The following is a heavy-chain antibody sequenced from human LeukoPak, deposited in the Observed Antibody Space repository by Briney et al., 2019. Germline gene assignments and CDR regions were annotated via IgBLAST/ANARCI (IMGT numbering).Heavy chain of an antibody. CDR2: ISYDGSNK. CDR1: GFTFSSYA. J-gene: IGHJ4*02. D-gene: IGHD4-17*01. CDR3: ARDGGYGDYAPLDY. V-gene: IGHV3-30-3*01. Sequence: GGSLRLSCAASGFTFSSYAMHWVRQAPGKGLEWVAVISYDGSNKYYADSVKGRFTISRDNSKNTLYVQMNSLRAEDTAVYYCARDGGYGDYAPLDYWGQGTLVTVSS.